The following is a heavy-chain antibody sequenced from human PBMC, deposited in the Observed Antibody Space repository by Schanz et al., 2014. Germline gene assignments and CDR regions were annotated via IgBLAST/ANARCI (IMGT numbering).Heavy chain of an antibody. J-gene: IGHJ4*02. V-gene: IGHV3-23*04. CDR1: GFTFNNYD. D-gene: IGHD3-22*01. CDR3: AKVWGSDYFYPFDY. Sequence: EVQLVESGGGLVQPGGSLRLSCAASGFTFNNYDMNWVRLVPGKGLECVSGISGGGGSAYYADSVKGRFTISRDNSKNALYLQMSSLRAEDTAVYCCAKVWGSDYFYPFDYWGQGTLVTVSS. CDR2: ISGGGGSA.